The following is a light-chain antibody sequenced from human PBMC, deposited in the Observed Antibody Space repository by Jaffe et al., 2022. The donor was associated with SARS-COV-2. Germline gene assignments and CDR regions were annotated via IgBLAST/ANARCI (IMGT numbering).Light chain of an antibody. CDR3: QQYHSYFS. CDR1: QTLSTW. J-gene: IGKJ2*03. Sequence: DIQMTQSPSTLSASVGDRVTITCRANQTLSTWLAWYQQIPGRAPKLLLYKASNLESGVSSRFSGSGSGAEFTLTINNLQPDDSATYYCQQYHSYFSFGQGTKLEIK. V-gene: IGKV1-5*03. CDR2: KAS.